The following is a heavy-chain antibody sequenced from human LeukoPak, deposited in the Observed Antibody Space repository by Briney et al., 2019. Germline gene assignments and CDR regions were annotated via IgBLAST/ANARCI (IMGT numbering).Heavy chain of an antibody. CDR2: MNPNSGNT. V-gene: IGHV1-8*01. D-gene: IGHD4-17*01. Sequence: GAPVKVSCKASGYTFTSYDINWVRQATGQGLEWMGWMNPNSGNTGYAQKFQGRVTMTRNTSTSTAYMELSSLRSEDTAVYYCARSGGNYGDYDFGYWGQGTLVTVSS. CDR3: ARSGGNYGDYDFGY. J-gene: IGHJ4*02. CDR1: GYTFTSYD.